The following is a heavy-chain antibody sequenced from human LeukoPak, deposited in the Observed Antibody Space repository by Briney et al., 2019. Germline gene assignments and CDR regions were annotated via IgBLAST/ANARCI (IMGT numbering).Heavy chain of an antibody. CDR1: GGSISSYY. CDR3: ARAQVEYDSSGYYYSPPDY. CDR2: IYTSGST. V-gene: IGHV4-4*07. J-gene: IGHJ4*02. D-gene: IGHD3-22*01. Sequence: SETLSLTCTVSGGSISSYYWSWIRQPAGKGLEWIGRIYTSGSTNHNPSLKSRVTMSVDTSKNQFSLKLSSVTAADTAVYYCARAQVEYDSSGYYYSPPDYWGQGTLVTVSS.